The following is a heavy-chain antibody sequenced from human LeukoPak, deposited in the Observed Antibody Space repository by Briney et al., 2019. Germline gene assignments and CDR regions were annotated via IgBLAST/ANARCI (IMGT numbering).Heavy chain of an antibody. J-gene: IGHJ4*02. D-gene: IGHD2-2*01. CDR1: GFTFSSYA. CDR2: ISGIGGST. Sequence: GGSLRLSCAPSGFTFSSYAMSWVRHAPGKALECVSSISGIGGSTYNADSGKGGFTISTNTSKNTLYLQMNRLRAEDTAVYSCAKDVKYQLPKYYFDYWGQGTLVTVSS. CDR3: AKDVKYQLPKYYFDY. V-gene: IGHV3-23*01.